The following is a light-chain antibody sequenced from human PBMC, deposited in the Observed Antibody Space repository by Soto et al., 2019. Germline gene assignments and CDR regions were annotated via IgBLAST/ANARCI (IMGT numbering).Light chain of an antibody. J-gene: IGKJ5*01. CDR1: QSVSTN. Sequence: IVMTQSPATLSVSPGERVTLSCRASQSVSTNLAWYQQTPGQAPRLLIYGASTRATGVPARFSGTGSGTEFTLTISRLEPEDFAVYYCQQYGSSVITFGQGTRLEIK. V-gene: IGKV3-15*01. CDR2: GAS. CDR3: QQYGSSVIT.